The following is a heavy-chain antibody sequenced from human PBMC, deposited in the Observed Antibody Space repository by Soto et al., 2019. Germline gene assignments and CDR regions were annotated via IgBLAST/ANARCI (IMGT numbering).Heavy chain of an antibody. J-gene: IGHJ4*02. Sequence: QLQLQESGPGLVKPSETLSLTCTVSGASIRSTNYYWVWIRPPPGKGREWIGNIYLSGTTHYDPSLKSRLIISVDTSKNQFPLQLTSVTAAYTAVYYGARRSSAAPDCGIAYWGQVTLVTVSS. CDR2: IYLSGTT. V-gene: IGHV4-39*01. D-gene: IGHD2-21*01. CDR1: GASIRSTNYY. CDR3: ARRSSAAPDCGIAY.